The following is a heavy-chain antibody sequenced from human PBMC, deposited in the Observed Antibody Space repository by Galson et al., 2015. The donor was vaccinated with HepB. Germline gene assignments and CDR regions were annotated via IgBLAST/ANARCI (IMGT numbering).Heavy chain of an antibody. Sequence: SLRLSCAASGFTFSNFWMHWVRQAPGKGLVWVSHINPDGSVTAYGDSVKGRFTISRDNAKNTLYLQMNSLRAEDTAVYYCARPWSVAAPGDWYFDLWGRGTLVTVSS. CDR2: INPDGSVT. CDR3: ARPWSVAAPGDWYFDL. J-gene: IGHJ2*01. D-gene: IGHD6-19*01. CDR1: GFTFSNFW. V-gene: IGHV3-74*01.